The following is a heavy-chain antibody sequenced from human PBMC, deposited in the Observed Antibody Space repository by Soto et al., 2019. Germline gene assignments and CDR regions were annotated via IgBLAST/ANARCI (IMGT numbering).Heavy chain of an antibody. Sequence: SETLSLTCTVSGGSVSSGSYYWSWIRQPPGKGLEWIGYIYYSGSTNYNPSLKSRVTISVDTSKNQFSLKLSSVTAADTAVYYCARSLVGATTLGFDYWGQGTLVTVSS. CDR2: IYYSGST. CDR1: GGSVSSGSYY. V-gene: IGHV4-61*01. J-gene: IGHJ4*02. CDR3: ARSLVGATTLGFDY. D-gene: IGHD1-26*01.